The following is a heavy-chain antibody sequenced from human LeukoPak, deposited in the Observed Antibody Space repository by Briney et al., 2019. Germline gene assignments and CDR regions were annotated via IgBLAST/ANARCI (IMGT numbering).Heavy chain of an antibody. CDR1: GGSISSHY. CDR3: ARGTRYSSGWYYFDY. J-gene: IGHJ4*02. Sequence: SETLSLTCTVSGGSISSHYWSWIRQPPGKGLEWIGYIYYSGSTNYNPSLKSRVTISVDTSKNQFSLKLSSVTTADTAVYYCARGTRYSSGWYYFDYWGQGTLVTVSS. V-gene: IGHV4-59*11. CDR2: IYYSGST. D-gene: IGHD6-19*01.